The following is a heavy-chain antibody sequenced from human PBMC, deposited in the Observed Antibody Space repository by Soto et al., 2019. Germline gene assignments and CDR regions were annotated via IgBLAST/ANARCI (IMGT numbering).Heavy chain of an antibody. J-gene: IGHJ6*02. CDR2: IYYNGNT. CDR3: ARQGFGELHGLVDV. D-gene: IGHD3-10*01. V-gene: IGHV4-39*01. CDR1: GGSIGSSGYY. Sequence: SETLCLTCTVSGGSIGSSGYYWGWIRQPPGQGLEWIGYIYYNGNTYYNPSLRSRVTISLDTSKNQFSLNLSSVTAADTALYYCARQGFGELHGLVDVWGQGTTVTVSS.